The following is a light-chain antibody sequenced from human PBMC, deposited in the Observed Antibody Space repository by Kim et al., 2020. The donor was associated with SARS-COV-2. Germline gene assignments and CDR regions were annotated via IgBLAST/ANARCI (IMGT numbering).Light chain of an antibody. Sequence: QRVTIYCSGSSSNIGSNYVYWYQQLPGTAPKLLIYRNNQRPSGVPDRFSGSKSGTSASLAISGLRSEDEADYYCAAWDDSLSGRYVFGTGTKVTVL. J-gene: IGLJ1*01. CDR3: AAWDDSLSGRYV. CDR1: SSNIGSNY. CDR2: RNN. V-gene: IGLV1-47*01.